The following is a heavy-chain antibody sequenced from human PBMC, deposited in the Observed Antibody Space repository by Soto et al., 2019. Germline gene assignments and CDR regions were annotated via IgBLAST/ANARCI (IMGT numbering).Heavy chain of an antibody. D-gene: IGHD3-22*01. V-gene: IGHV3-30-3*01. CDR1: GFTFSSHA. J-gene: IGHJ3*02. Sequence: QVQLVESGGGVVQPGRSLRLSCAASGFTFSSHAMNWVRQAPGKGLEWVAVISYDGSNKYYAGSVKGRFTISRDNSKNTLYLQMNSLRAEDTAVYYCARTYYDSSGDRFDIWVQGTMVTVSS. CDR2: ISYDGSNK. CDR3: ARTYYDSSGDRFDI.